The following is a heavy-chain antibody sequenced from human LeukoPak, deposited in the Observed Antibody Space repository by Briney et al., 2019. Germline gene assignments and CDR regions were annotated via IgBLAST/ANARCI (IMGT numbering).Heavy chain of an antibody. D-gene: IGHD2-21*02. V-gene: IGHV3-74*01. CDR1: GFTFSSFW. J-gene: IGHJ4*02. CDR2: INDDGRST. CDR3: ARAYCGGNCYSRAMDY. Sequence: GGSLRLSCPASGFTFSSFWMHWVRQAPGKGPEWVSRINDDGRSTSYADSVKGRFTISRDNAKNTLYLQMNSLRAEDTAVYFCARAYCGGNCYSRAMDYWGQGTLVTVSS.